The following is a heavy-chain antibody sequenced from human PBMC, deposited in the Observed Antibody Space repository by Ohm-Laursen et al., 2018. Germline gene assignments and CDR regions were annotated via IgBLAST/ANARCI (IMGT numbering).Heavy chain of an antibody. Sequence: ASVKVSCKASGYTFTRYGIHWVRQAPGQGLEWMGWISGYNGNTHYAQKFQGRVTVTTDTSTSTAYMELRSLTSDDTAVYYCARAEGVIVVAHSDNWGQGTLVTVSS. J-gene: IGHJ4*02. V-gene: IGHV1-18*01. CDR1: GYTFTRYG. CDR2: ISGYNGNT. CDR3: ARAEGVIVVAHSDN. D-gene: IGHD3-22*01.